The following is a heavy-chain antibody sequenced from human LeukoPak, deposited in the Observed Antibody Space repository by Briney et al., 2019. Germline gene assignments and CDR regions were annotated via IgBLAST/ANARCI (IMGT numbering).Heavy chain of an antibody. CDR2: IYYSGIT. Sequence: PSETPSLTCTVSGGSFSTYYWSWIRQSPGKGLEWIGYIYYSGITHYNPSLKSRVTISIDTSKSQFSLSLSSVTAADTAVYYCARHPTFYDILTGAYFDYWGQGTLVTVSS. CDR1: GGSFSTYY. CDR3: ARHPTFYDILTGAYFDY. J-gene: IGHJ4*02. D-gene: IGHD3-9*01. V-gene: IGHV4-59*08.